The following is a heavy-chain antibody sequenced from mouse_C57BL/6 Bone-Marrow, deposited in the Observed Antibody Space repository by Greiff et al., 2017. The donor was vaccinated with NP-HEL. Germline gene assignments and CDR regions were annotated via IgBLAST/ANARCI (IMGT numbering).Heavy chain of an antibody. J-gene: IGHJ4*01. Sequence: VQLQQPGAELVMPGASVKLSCKASGYTFTSYWMHWVKQRPGQGLEWIGEIDPSDSYSNYNQNFKGKSTLTVDKSSSTAYMQLSSLTSEDSAVYYCARELSYAMDYWGQGTSVTVSS. CDR2: IDPSDSYS. CDR1: GYTFTSYW. CDR3: ARELSYAMDY. V-gene: IGHV1-69*01.